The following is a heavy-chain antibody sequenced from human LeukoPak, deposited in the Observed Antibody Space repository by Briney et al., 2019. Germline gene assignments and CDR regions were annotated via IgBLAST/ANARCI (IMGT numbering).Heavy chain of an antibody. CDR2: MNPNSGNT. J-gene: IGHJ5*02. D-gene: IGHD3-3*01. Sequence: ASVKVTCKASGYTFTSYDINWVRQATGQGLKWMGWMNPNSGNTGYAQKFQGRVTMTRNTSISTAYMELSSLRSEDTAVYYCARGQMRRITIFGVVPKNWFDPWGQGTLVTVSS. CDR1: GYTFTSYD. CDR3: ARGQMRRITIFGVVPKNWFDP. V-gene: IGHV1-8*01.